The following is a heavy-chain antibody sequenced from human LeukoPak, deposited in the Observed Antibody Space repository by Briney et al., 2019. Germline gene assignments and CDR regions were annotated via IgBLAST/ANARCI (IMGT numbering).Heavy chain of an antibody. V-gene: IGHV3-48*04. CDR2: ISSSGSTI. D-gene: IGHD6-19*01. CDR3: ARGGGSGWAYYFDC. Sequence: GGSLRLSCAASGFTFSSYGMNWVRQAPGKGLEWVSYISSSGSTIYYAHSVKGRFTISRDNAKNSLYLQMNSLRAEDTAVYYCARGGGSGWAYYFDCWGQGTLVTVSS. CDR1: GFTFSSYG. J-gene: IGHJ4*02.